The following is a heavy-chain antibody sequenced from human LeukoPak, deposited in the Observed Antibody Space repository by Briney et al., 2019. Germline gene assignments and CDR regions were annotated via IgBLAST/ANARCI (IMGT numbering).Heavy chain of an antibody. Sequence: GGSLRLSCAASGFTFSDYYMSWIRQAPGKGLEWVSYISSSGSTIYYADSVKGRFTISRDSAKNSLYLQMNSLRAKDTAVYYCARDAYYYDSSGYYEIFDYWGQGTLVTVSS. CDR1: GFTFSDYY. V-gene: IGHV3-11*01. CDR2: ISSSGSTI. J-gene: IGHJ4*02. D-gene: IGHD3-22*01. CDR3: ARDAYYYDSSGYYEIFDY.